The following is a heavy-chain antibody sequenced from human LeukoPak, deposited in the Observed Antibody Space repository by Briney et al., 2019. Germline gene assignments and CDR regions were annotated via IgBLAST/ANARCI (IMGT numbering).Heavy chain of an antibody. CDR1: GGPIGGGGYS. CDR3: ARVEVVAPFESVGHFDY. CDR2: FFYSGST. J-gene: IGHJ4*02. D-gene: IGHD2-15*01. V-gene: IGHV4-30-4*07. Sequence: KTSQTLSLTCAVSGGPIGGGGYSGSWIRQPPGKGLGGMGYFFYSGSTYYNPSLKSRVTISVDTSKNQFSLKLSSVTAADTAVYYCARVEVVAPFESVGHFDYWGQGTLVTVSS.